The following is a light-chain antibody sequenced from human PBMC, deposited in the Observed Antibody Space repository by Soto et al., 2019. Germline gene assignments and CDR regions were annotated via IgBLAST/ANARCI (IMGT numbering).Light chain of an antibody. V-gene: IGLV2-11*01. CDR1: SSDVGGYNY. J-gene: IGLJ1*01. CDR2: DAS. Sequence: QSALTPPRSVSGSPGQSVTISCTGTSSDVGGYNYVSWYQQHPGKAPKLMIYDASKWPSGVPDRFSGSKSGNTASLTISGLQAEDEADYYCYSYAGSYVFGSGTKLTVL. CDR3: YSYAGSYV.